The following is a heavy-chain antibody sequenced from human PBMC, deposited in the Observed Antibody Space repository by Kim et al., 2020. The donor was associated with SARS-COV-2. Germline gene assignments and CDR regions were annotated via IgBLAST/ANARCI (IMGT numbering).Heavy chain of an antibody. CDR1: GFTFTSSA. Sequence: SVKVSCKASGFTFTSSAMQWVRQARGQRLEWIGWIVVGSGNTNYAQKFQERVTITRDMSTSTAYMELSSLRSEDTAVYYCAKGSRGSYYYYGMDVWGQGTTVTVSS. CDR3: AKGSRGSYYYYGMDV. D-gene: IGHD3-16*01. CDR2: IVVGSGNT. V-gene: IGHV1-58*02. J-gene: IGHJ6*02.